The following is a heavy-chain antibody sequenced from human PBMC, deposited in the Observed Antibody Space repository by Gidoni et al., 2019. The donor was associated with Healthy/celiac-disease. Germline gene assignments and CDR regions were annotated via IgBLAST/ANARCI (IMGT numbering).Heavy chain of an antibody. CDR3: AKDHLRYYDFWSGYYPVFDY. V-gene: IGHV3-23*01. D-gene: IGHD3-3*01. Sequence: EVQLLASGGGLVQPGGSLRLSCAPPGFTFSSYAMSWVRQAPGKGLEWVSAISGSGGSTYYADSVKGRFTISRDNSKNTLYLQMNSRRAEDTAVYYCAKDHLRYYDFWSGYYPVFDYWGQGTLVTVSS. J-gene: IGHJ4*02. CDR1: GFTFSSYA. CDR2: ISGSGGST.